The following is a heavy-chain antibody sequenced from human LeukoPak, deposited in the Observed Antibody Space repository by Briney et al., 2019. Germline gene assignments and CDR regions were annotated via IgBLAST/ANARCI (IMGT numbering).Heavy chain of an antibody. CDR1: GFTFSSYG. D-gene: IGHD6-19*01. CDR2: ISYDGSNK. CDR3: AKDRLVQGPERAHPYNYFDY. Sequence: GGSLRLSCAASGFTFSSYGMHWVRQAPGEGLEWVAVISYDGSNKYYADSVKGRFTISRDNSKSTLYLQMNSLRAEDTAVYYCAKDRLVQGPERAHPYNYFDYWGQGTLVTVSS. V-gene: IGHV3-30*18. J-gene: IGHJ4*02.